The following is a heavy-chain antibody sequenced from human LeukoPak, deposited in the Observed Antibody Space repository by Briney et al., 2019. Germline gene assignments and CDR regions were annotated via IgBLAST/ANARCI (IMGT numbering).Heavy chain of an antibody. CDR3: AKTSGGSWALNF. V-gene: IGHV3-23*01. J-gene: IGHJ4*02. CDR2: ISRSGINT. Sequence: GGSLRLSCAASGFTFSSYAMSWVRQAPGKGLEWVSAISRSGINTYYADSVKGRFTISRDNSKNTLYLQMNSLRADDTAIYYCAKTSGGSWALNFWDQGTLVTVSS. CDR1: GFTFSSYA. D-gene: IGHD2-15*01.